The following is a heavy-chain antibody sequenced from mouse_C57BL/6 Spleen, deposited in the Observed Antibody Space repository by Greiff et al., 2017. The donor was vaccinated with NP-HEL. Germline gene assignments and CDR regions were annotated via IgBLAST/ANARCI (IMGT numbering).Heavy chain of an antibody. CDR1: GFTFSDYG. V-gene: IGHV5-15*01. CDR3: ARHGYDYNWYFDV. Sequence: EVHLVESGGGLVQPGGSLKLSCAASGFTFSDYGMAWVRQAPRKGPEWVAFISNLAYSIYYADTVTGRFTISRENAKNTLYLEMSSLRSEDTAMYYCARHGYDYNWYFDVWGTGTTVTVSS. CDR2: ISNLAYSI. D-gene: IGHD2-4*01. J-gene: IGHJ1*03.